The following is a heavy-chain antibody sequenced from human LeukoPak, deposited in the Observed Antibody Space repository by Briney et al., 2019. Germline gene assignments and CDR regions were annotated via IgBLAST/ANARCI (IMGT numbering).Heavy chain of an antibody. CDR2: ISSSRTI. D-gene: IGHD5-18*01. J-gene: IGHJ4*02. CDR1: GFTFSSYS. V-gene: IGHV3-48*02. CDR3: ARVGGYSYGYDVSDY. Sequence: GGSLRLSCAASGFTFSSYSMNWVRQAPGKGLEWVSYISSSRTIYHADSVKGRFTISRDNAQNSLYLQMNSLRDEDTAVYYCARVGGYSYGYDVSDYWGQGTLVTVSS.